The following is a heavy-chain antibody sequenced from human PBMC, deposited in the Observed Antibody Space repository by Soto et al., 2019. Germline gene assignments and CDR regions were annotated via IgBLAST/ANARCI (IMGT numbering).Heavy chain of an antibody. CDR1: GYTFTDYY. J-gene: IGHJ6*02. V-gene: IGHV1-2*02. Sequence: ASVKVSCKASGYTFTDYYIHWVRQAPGQGLEWMGWINPNSGGTNYAQKFRGRVTMTRDTSISTAYMELSRLRSDDTAVYYCARVKVITETTEYYYGMDVWGQGTTVTVSS. D-gene: IGHD1-7*01. CDR2: INPNSGGT. CDR3: ARVKVITETTEYYYGMDV.